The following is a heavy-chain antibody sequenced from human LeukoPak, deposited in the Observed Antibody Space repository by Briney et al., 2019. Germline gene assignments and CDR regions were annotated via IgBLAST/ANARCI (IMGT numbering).Heavy chain of an antibody. Sequence: PSETLSLTCTVSGGSISCSSYYWGWIRQPPGKGLEWIGSIYYSGSTFYNPSLKSRVTISVDTSKNQFSLKLSSVTATDTAVYYCAKTQTRVVWGKGTTVTVSS. CDR1: GGSISCSSYY. D-gene: IGHD3-10*01. CDR2: IYYSGST. J-gene: IGHJ6*03. V-gene: IGHV4-39*01. CDR3: AKTQTRVV.